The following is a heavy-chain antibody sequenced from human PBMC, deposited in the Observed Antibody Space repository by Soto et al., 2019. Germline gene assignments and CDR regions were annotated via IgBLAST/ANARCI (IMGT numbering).Heavy chain of an antibody. V-gene: IGHV1-69*01. J-gene: IGHJ4*02. CDR2: IIPIFGTA. Sequence: QVPLVQSGAEVKKPGSSVKVSCKASGGTFSSYAISWVRQAPGQGLEWMGGIIPIFGTAKYAQKFQGRVTITADESTSTAYMELSSLRSEDTAVYYCARDSYYYGSGSYYNDHYWGQGTLVTVSS. CDR3: ARDSYYYGSGSYYNDHY. D-gene: IGHD3-10*01. CDR1: GGTFSSYA.